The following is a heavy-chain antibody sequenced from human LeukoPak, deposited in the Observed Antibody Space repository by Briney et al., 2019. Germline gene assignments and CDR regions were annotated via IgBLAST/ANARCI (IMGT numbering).Heavy chain of an antibody. CDR1: AFTLSSYA. Sequence: GGSMRLSCAASAFTLSSYALSWVRPAHGRGREWVSAISDSGGSTYYADSVKGRFTISRDDSKNTRYLQMNSLRVEDTAVYYWASPRRGGTWGQGTLATVSS. CDR3: ASPRRGGT. D-gene: IGHD3-10*01. J-gene: IGHJ4*02. CDR2: ISDSGGST. V-gene: IGHV3-23*01.